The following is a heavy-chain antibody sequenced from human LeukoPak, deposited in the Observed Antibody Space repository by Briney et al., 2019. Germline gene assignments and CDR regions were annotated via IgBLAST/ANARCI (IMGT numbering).Heavy chain of an antibody. CDR3: ARDGTSTDDY. V-gene: IGHV1-18*01. CDR1: GYTFSNFG. Sequence: ASVKVSCKASGYTFSNFGINWVRQAPGQGLEWIAWISGNNDNPNYGQKFQGRFTVTTDSSTSTAYMELGNLRFDDTAVYYCARDGTSTDDYWGQGTLVTVSS. D-gene: IGHD2-2*01. J-gene: IGHJ4*02. CDR2: ISGNNDNP.